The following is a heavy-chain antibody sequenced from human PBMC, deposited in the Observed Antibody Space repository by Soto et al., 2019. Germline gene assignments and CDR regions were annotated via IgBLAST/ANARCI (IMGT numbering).Heavy chain of an antibody. CDR3: ARDPDEVVGTYYHYYGMDV. CDR1: GDTSSNYG. CDR2: ILPVFGTT. V-gene: IGHV1-69*06. D-gene: IGHD1-26*01. Sequence: QVQLVQSGAEVKKPGSSVKVSCKASGDTSSNYGVSWVRQAPGQGLEWMGGILPVFGTTTYARNFQGRITITADKSTSTVYMELTSLRSDDTATYYCARDPDEVVGTYYHYYGMDVWDQGATVTVSS. J-gene: IGHJ6*02.